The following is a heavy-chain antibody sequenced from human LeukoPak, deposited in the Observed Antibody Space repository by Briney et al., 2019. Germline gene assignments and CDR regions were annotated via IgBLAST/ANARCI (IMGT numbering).Heavy chain of an antibody. J-gene: IGHJ6*02. CDR1: GYTFTSYG. CDR3: ARDWAGFWSGYYYYGMDV. D-gene: IGHD3-3*01. V-gene: IGHV1-18*01. Sequence: ASVKVSCKASGYTFTSYGISWVRQAPGQGLEWMGWISAYSGNTNYAQKLQGRVTMTTDTSTSTAYMELRSLRSDDTAVYYCARDWAGFWSGYYYYGMDVWGQGTTVTVSS. CDR2: ISAYSGNT.